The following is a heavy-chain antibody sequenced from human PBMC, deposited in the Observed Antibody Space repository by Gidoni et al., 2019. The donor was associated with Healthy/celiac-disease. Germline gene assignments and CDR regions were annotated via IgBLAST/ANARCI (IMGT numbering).Heavy chain of an antibody. D-gene: IGHD6-13*01. J-gene: IGHJ4*02. CDR1: GYTFTRHG. Sequence: QVQLVPSGAEVKKPGASVKVSCKASGYTFTRHGISWVRQAPGQGLEWMGWISAYNGNTNYAQKLQGRVTMTTDTSTSTAYMELRRLRSDDTAVYYCARDRLIAAAGTEIFDYWGQGTLVTVSS. V-gene: IGHV1-18*01. CDR3: ARDRLIAAAGTEIFDY. CDR2: ISAYNGNT.